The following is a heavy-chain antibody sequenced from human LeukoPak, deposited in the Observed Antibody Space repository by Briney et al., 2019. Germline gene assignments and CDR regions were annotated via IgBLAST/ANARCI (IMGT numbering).Heavy chain of an antibody. J-gene: IGHJ6*03. CDR2: IYYSGST. Sequence: SETLSLTCTVSGGSISSSSYYWGWIRQPPGKGLEWIGSIYYSGSTYYNPSLKSRVTIPVDTSKNQFSLKLSSVTAADTAVYYCAREAPNRSTNYYYYYYMDAWGKGTTVTVSS. V-gene: IGHV4-39*07. CDR3: AREAPNRSTNYYYYYYMDA. D-gene: IGHD1-14*01. CDR1: GGSISSSSYY.